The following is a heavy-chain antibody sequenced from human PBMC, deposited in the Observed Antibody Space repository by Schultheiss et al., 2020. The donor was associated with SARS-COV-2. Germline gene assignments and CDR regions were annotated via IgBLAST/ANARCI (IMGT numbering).Heavy chain of an antibody. J-gene: IGHJ4*02. CDR3: ARGSGSYYRGHFDY. Sequence: GGSLRLSCAASGFTFSSYGMHWVRQAPGKGLEWVAFIRYDGSNKYYADSVKGRFTISRDNSKNTLYLQMNSLRAEDTAVYYCARGSGSYYRGHFDYWGQGTLVTVSS. D-gene: IGHD1-26*01. V-gene: IGHV3-30*02. CDR1: GFTFSSYG. CDR2: IRYDGSNK.